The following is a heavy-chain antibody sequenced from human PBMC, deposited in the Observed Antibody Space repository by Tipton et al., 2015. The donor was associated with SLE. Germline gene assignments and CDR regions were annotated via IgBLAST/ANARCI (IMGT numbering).Heavy chain of an antibody. CDR2: IYYSGST. V-gene: IGHV4-59*08. D-gene: IGHD2-15*01. Sequence: TLSLTCTVSGGSISSHYWSWIRQPPGKGLEWIGYIYYSGSTNYNPSLKSRVIISVDTSKNQFSLKLSSVTAADTAVYYCARNGCSGGSCYPFDYWGQGTLVTVSS. CDR3: ARNGCSGGSCYPFDY. J-gene: IGHJ4*02. CDR1: GGSISSHY.